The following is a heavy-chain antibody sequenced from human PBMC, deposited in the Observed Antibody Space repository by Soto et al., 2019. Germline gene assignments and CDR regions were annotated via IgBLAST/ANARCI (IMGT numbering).Heavy chain of an antibody. CDR3: AKEIQFHRYYYYMDV. CDR1: VFTFSSYA. CDR2: ISGSGGST. D-gene: IGHD1-1*01. V-gene: IGHV3-23*01. Sequence: GGSTRLSCAASVFTFSSYAMSWVRQAPGKGLEWVSAISGSGGSTYYADSVKGRFTISRDNSKNTLYLQMNSLRAEDTAVYYCAKEIQFHRYYYYMDVWGKGTTVTVSS. J-gene: IGHJ6*03.